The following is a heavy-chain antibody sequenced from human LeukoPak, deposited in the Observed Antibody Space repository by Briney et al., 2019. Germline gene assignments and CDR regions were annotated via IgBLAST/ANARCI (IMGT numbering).Heavy chain of an antibody. CDR2: ISWNSGSI. J-gene: IGHJ4*02. D-gene: IGHD6-19*01. CDR1: GFTFDDYA. Sequence: GGSLRLSCAASGFTFDDYAMHWVRQAPGKGLKWVSGISWNSGSIGYADSVKGRFTISRDNAKNSLYRQMNSLRAEDTALYYCAKDTGLSYSSGWYGSPAFDYWGQGTLVTVSS. CDR3: AKDTGLSYSSGWYGSPAFDY. V-gene: IGHV3-9*01.